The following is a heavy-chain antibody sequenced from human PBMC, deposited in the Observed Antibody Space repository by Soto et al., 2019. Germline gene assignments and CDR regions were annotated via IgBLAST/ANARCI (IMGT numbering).Heavy chain of an antibody. V-gene: IGHV4-4*02. CDR3: ATCQLGEYYYAMDV. CDR1: GVSIVSNNW. Sequence: PSETLSLTCAVSGVSIVSNNWWTWVRQPPGKGLEWIGEIYHSGSTKYNPSLKSRVTISVDKSKNQFSLILSSVTAADTAVYYCATCQLGEYYYAMDVWGQGTTVTVSS. D-gene: IGHD7-27*01. CDR2: IYHSGST. J-gene: IGHJ6*02.